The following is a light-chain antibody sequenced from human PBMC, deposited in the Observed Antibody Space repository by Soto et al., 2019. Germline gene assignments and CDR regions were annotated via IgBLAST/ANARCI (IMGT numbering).Light chain of an antibody. Sequence: QSVLTQSPSASASLGASVKLTCTLSSGHSSYDIAWHQQQPEKGPRYLMHLSSDGSHIKGDGIPDRFSGSSSGAERYLTISSLQSEDEADYYCQTWATGIQVFGGGTKLTVL. CDR1: SGHSSYD. CDR2: LSSDGSH. CDR3: QTWATGIQV. V-gene: IGLV4-69*01. J-gene: IGLJ2*01.